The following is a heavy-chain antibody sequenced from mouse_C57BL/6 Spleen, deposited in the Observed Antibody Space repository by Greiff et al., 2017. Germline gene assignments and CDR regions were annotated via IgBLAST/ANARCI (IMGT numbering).Heavy chain of an antibody. CDR1: GFTFSDYY. CDR2: ISNGGGST. Sequence: EVQLQESGGGLVQPGGSLKLSCAASGFTFSDYYMYWVRQTPEKRLEWVAYISNGGGSTYYPDTVKGRFTISRDNAKNTLYLQMSRLKSEDTAMYYCATWDGAWFAYWGQGTLVTVSA. CDR3: ATWDGAWFAY. D-gene: IGHD4-1*01. J-gene: IGHJ3*01. V-gene: IGHV5-12*01.